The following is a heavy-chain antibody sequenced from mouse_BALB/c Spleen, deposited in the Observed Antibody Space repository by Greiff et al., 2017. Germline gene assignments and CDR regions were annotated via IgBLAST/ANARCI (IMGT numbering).Heavy chain of an antibody. Sequence: DVMLVESGGGLVQPGGSLKLSCAASGFTFSSYGMSWVRQTPDKRLELVATINSNGGSTYYPDSVKGRFTISRDNAKNTLYLQMSSLKSEDTAMYYCARESSFYAMDYWGQGTSVTVSS. J-gene: IGHJ4*01. D-gene: IGHD1-1*01. CDR2: INSNGGST. V-gene: IGHV5-6-3*01. CDR1: GFTFSSYG. CDR3: ARESSFYAMDY.